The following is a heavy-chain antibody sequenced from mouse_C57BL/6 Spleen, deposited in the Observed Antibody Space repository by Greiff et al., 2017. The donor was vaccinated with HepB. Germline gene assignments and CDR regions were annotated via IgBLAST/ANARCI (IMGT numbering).Heavy chain of an antibody. CDR3: ARGSYSYAMDY. V-gene: IGHV5-4*03. CDR2: ISDGGSYT. CDR1: GFTFSSYA. J-gene: IGHJ4*01. Sequence: DVMLVESGGGLVKPGGSLKLSCAASGFTFSSYAMSWVRQTPEKRLEWVATISDGGSYTYYPDNVKGRFTISRDNAKNNLYLQMSHLKSEDTAMYYCARGSYSYAMDYWGQGTSVTVSS. D-gene: IGHD2-12*01.